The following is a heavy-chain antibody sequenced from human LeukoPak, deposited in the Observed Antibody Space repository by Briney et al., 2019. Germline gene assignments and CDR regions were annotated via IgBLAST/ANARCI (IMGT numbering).Heavy chain of an antibody. D-gene: IGHD6-19*01. J-gene: IGHJ4*02. CDR1: GFTFDYYA. V-gene: IGHV3-21*01. CDR2: ISTNSHYI. CDR3: AKDRGSVAVAGSGEYYFDY. Sequence: GGSLRLSCAASGFTFDYYAMSWVRQAPGKGLEWVSSISTNSHYIYYAESVKGRFTISRDNAKNSLYLQMNSLRAEDTAVYYCAKDRGSVAVAGSGEYYFDYWGQGTLVTVSS.